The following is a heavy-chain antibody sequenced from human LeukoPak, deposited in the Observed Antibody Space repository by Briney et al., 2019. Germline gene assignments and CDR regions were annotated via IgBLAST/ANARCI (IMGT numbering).Heavy chain of an antibody. CDR1: GYTFISYY. CDR2: INPRGGTT. V-gene: IGHV1-46*01. CDR3: ARGIATAGYDY. D-gene: IGHD6-13*01. Sequence: ASVKVSCKASGYTFISYYLHWVRQAPGQGLEWMGIINPRGGTTSFAQKFQGRVTMTGDTSTSTVYMDLSSLRSDDTAVYYCARGIATAGYDYWGQGTLVTVSS. J-gene: IGHJ4*02.